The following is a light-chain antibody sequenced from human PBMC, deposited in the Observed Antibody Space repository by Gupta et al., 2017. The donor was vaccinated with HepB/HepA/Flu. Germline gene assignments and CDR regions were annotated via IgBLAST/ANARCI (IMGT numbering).Light chain of an antibody. Sequence: EIVMTQSPATLSVSPGESATLSCRASQSIRSNLAWYHQKPGQPPRLLIYGASTRAPGIPARFSGSGSGTEFTLTISSLQYEDFAIYYCQQYNNWPPLTFGGGTKVEIK. CDR2: GAS. CDR3: QQYNNWPPLT. J-gene: IGKJ4*01. CDR1: QSIRSN. V-gene: IGKV3-15*01.